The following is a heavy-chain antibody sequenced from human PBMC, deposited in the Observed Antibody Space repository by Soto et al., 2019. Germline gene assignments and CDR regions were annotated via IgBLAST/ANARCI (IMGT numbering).Heavy chain of an antibody. D-gene: IGHD4-17*01. CDR1: GFTFSSYA. V-gene: IGHV3-23*01. J-gene: IGHJ4*02. CDR2: ISGSGGST. CDR3: AKGTYGDYVMAADY. Sequence: PGGSLRLSCAASGFTFSSYAMSWVRQAPGKGLEWVSAISGSGGSTYYADSVKGRFTISRDNSKNTLYLQMNSLRAEDTAVYYCAKGTYGDYVMAADYWGQGTLVNVPQ.